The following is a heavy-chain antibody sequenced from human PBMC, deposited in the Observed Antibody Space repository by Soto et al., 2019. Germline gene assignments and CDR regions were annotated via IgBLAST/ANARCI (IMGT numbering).Heavy chain of an antibody. CDR2: IYHSGTT. Sequence: SETVSLTCTVSGGAFSSGAFAWTWIRQPPKKSLEWIGYIYHSGTTSYNPSLRSRVTISVDRARNQFSLNLTSVTAADTAMYYCARGLRRPDPSIPGSLDTWGQGTLVPV. V-gene: IGHV4-30-2*01. J-gene: IGHJ5*02. D-gene: IGHD2-2*02. CDR3: ARGLRRPDPSIPGSLDT. CDR1: GGAFSSGAFA.